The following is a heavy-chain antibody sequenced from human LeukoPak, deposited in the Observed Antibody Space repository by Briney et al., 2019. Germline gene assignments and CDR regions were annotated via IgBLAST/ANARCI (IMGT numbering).Heavy chain of an antibody. D-gene: IGHD3-3*01. J-gene: IGHJ5*02. V-gene: IGHV3-21*01. CDR2: ISSSSSYI. CDR1: GFTFSSYS. Sequence: GGSLRLSCAASGFTFSSYSMNWVRQAPGKGLEWVSSISSSSSYIYYADSVKGRFTISRDNAKNSLYLQMNSLRAEDTAVYYCARDSLIYDFWSAREGSDPWGQGTLVTVSS. CDR3: ARDSLIYDFWSAREGSDP.